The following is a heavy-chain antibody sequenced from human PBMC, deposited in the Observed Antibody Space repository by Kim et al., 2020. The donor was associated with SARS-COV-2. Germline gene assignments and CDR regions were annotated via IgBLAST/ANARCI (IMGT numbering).Heavy chain of an antibody. Sequence: GGSLRLSCAASGFTFSSYSMNWVRQAPGKGLEWVSSISSSSSYIYYADSVKGRFTISRDNAKNSLYLQMNSLRAEDTAVYYCARGGKYQPPPSIMDVWGQGTTVTVSS. V-gene: IGHV3-21*01. CDR3: ARGGKYQPPPSIMDV. CDR1: GFTFSSYS. CDR2: ISSSSSYI. J-gene: IGHJ6*02. D-gene: IGHD3-10*01.